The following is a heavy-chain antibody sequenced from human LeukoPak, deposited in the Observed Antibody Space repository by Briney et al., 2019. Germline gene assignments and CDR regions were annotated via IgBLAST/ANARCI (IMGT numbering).Heavy chain of an antibody. V-gene: IGHV3-53*01. J-gene: IGHJ6*02. CDR2: IYISGTT. CDR1: GFTFSNYW. D-gene: IGHD3-16*02. Sequence: GGSLRLSCAASGFTFSNYWMSWVRQAPGRGLEWVSVIYISGTTYYADSVQGRFTISRDNSKNTLYLQMNSLRAEDTAMYYCARLPVNYYYGMDVWGQGTTVTVSS. CDR3: ARLPVNYYYGMDV.